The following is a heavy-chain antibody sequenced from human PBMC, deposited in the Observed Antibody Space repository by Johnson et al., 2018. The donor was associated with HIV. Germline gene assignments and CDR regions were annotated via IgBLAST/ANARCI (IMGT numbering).Heavy chain of an antibody. J-gene: IGHJ3*02. CDR2: IRYDGSNK. CDR3: AKESANWGGAFDI. V-gene: IGHV3-30*02. D-gene: IGHD7-27*01. Sequence: QVQLVESGGGVVQPGGSLRLSCVASGFIFSSYGMHWVRQAPGKGLEWVAFIRYDGSNKYYADSVKGRFTISRDTSKNTLYLQMNSLRAEDTAVYYCAKESANWGGAFDIWGQGTMVTVSS. CDR1: GFIFSSYG.